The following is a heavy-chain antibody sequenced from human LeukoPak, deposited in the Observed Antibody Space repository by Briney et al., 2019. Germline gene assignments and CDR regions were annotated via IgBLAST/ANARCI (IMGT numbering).Heavy chain of an antibody. D-gene: IGHD5-12*01. CDR3: ATVPRSGYYYFDY. J-gene: IGHJ4*02. Sequence: GGSLRLPCAASGFTFRSYAMTWVRQAPGKGLEWVSFISGSGGSTYYADSVKGRFTISKDKSRNTLFLQMNSLRAEDTAVYYCATVPRSGYYYFDYWGQGTLVTVSS. V-gene: IGHV3-23*01. CDR2: ISGSGGST. CDR1: GFTFRSYA.